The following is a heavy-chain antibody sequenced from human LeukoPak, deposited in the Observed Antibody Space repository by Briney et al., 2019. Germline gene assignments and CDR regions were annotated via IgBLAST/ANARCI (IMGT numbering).Heavy chain of an antibody. V-gene: IGHV3-74*01. D-gene: IGHD6-13*01. CDR3: ASASSHRIAAGGDY. Sequence: GGSLRLSCAASGFTFSNYWMHCVRQAPEKGRVGLSRINSDGSSRNYADSVKGRFTISRDNAKNTLYLQMNSLRAEDTAVYYCASASSHRIAAGGDYWGQGTLVTVSS. J-gene: IGHJ4*02. CDR2: INSDGSSR. CDR1: GFTFSNYW.